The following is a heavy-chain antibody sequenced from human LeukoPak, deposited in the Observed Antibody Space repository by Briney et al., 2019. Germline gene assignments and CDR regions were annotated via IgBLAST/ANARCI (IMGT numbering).Heavy chain of an antibody. CDR1: EYIFTDYY. V-gene: IGHV1-2*02. J-gene: IGHJ4*02. Sequence: ASMKVSCKASEYIFTDYYIHWVRQAPGQGLEWMGWINPHSGGTNYAQNFQDRVTMTGDTSISTAYMELSRMISDDTAIYYCARGGDNYDILTQWGQGTLVTVSS. D-gene: IGHD3-9*01. CDR2: INPHSGGT. CDR3: ARGGDNYDILTQ.